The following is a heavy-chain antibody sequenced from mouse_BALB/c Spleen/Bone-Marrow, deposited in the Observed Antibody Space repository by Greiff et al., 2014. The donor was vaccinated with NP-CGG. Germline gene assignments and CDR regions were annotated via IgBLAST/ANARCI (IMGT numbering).Heavy chain of an antibody. CDR2: IDPANGNT. D-gene: IGHD1-1*01. Sequence: EVQLQQSGAEPVKPGASVKLSCTASGFNIKDTYMHWVKQRPEQGLEWIGRIDPANGNTKYDPKFQGKATITADTSSNTAYLQLSSLTSEDTAVYYCARYYYGSSYAMDYWGQGTSVTVSS. CDR3: ARYYYGSSYAMDY. J-gene: IGHJ4*01. V-gene: IGHV14-3*02. CDR1: GFNIKDTY.